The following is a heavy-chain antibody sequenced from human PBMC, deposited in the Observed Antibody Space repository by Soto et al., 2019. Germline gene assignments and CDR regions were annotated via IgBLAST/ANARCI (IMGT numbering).Heavy chain of an antibody. Sequence: QVQLVQSGAEVKKPGSSVKVSCKASGGTFSSYTISWVRQAPGQGLEWMGRIIPILGIANYAQKFQGRVTSTANKSTSTAYMELSSLRSEDTAVYCCAREQTFSGTSCYAHYYYGMDVWSQGTTVTVSS. V-gene: IGHV1-69*08. CDR2: IIPILGIA. CDR1: GGTFSSYT. D-gene: IGHD2-2*01. J-gene: IGHJ6*02. CDR3: AREQTFSGTSCYAHYYYGMDV.